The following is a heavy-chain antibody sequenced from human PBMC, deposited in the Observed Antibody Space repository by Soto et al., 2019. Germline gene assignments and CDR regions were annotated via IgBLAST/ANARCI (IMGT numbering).Heavy chain of an antibody. J-gene: IGHJ4*02. V-gene: IGHV1-18*01. D-gene: IGHD2-21*02. CDR2: ISAYNGNT. CDR1: GYTFTSYG. CDR3: AADRTYCGGDCYVD. Sequence: EASVKVSCKASGYTFTSYGISWVRQAPGQGLEWMGWISAYNGNTNYAQKLQGRVTMTTDTSTSTAYMELRSLRSDDTAVYYCAADRTYCGGDCYVDWGQGTLVTVSS.